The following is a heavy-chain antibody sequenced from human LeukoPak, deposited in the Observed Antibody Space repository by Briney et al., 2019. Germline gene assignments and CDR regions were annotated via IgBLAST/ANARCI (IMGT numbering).Heavy chain of an antibody. V-gene: IGHV3-48*03. CDR3: ARESGATYCGGGCFFGFDY. J-gene: IGHJ4*02. D-gene: IGHD2-21*02. Sequence: GGSLRLSCAASGFTFSAYEMNWVRQAPGKGLEWVSYISSSGNTIYYADSVKGRFAISRDNAKNSLYLQMDSLRAEDTAVYYCARESGATYCGGGCFFGFDYWGQGALVIVSS. CDR2: ISSSGNTI. CDR1: GFTFSAYE.